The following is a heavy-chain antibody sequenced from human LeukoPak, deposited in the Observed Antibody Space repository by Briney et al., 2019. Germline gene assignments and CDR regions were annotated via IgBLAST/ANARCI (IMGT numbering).Heavy chain of an antibody. V-gene: IGHV3-72*01. CDR1: GFTFSSFP. Sequence: QPGGSLRLSCAASGFTFSSFPMSWVRQAPGKGLEWIGRSRNKAQRHTTEYAASVKGRFTISRDDSQNSLYLQMNSLQTEDTAVYYFARDVFYSGWYPIDYWGQGTLVTVSS. CDR3: ARDVFYSGWYPIDY. D-gene: IGHD6-19*01. CDR2: SRNKAQRHTT. J-gene: IGHJ4*02.